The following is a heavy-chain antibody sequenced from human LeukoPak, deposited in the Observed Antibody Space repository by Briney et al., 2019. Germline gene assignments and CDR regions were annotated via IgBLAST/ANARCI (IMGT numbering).Heavy chain of an antibody. Sequence: PSETLSLTCAVQGGSFSGYYWTWIRQPPGKGLEWIGEINHSGTTNYNPSLKSRVTISVDTSKNQFSLKLSSVTAADTAVYYCARSPSWVSAANDAFDIWGQGTMVTVSS. V-gene: IGHV4-34*01. CDR3: ARSPSWVSAANDAFDI. D-gene: IGHD2-2*01. J-gene: IGHJ3*02. CDR1: GGSFSGYY. CDR2: INHSGTT.